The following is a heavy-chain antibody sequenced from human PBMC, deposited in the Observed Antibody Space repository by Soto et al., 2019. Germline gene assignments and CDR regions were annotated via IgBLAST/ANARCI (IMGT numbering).Heavy chain of an antibody. CDR3: ARSWGGDGYSH. D-gene: IGHD2-15*01. J-gene: IGHJ4*02. CDR2: TYYRSKWYN. V-gene: IGHV6-1*01. CDR1: GDIVSSNSAA. Sequence: PSQTLSLSCAISGDIVSSNSAALNWISQSPSRCLEWLGRTYYRSKWYNEYAVSVKSRITINPDTSKNHFSLTLRSVNAVDTGVYYCARSWGGDGYSHWGQGTLVTVSS.